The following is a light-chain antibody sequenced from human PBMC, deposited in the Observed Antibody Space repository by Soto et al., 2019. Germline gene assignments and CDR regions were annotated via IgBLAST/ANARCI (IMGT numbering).Light chain of an antibody. CDR1: SSDIGGYHY. CDR2: DVT. Sequence: QSALTQPASVSGSPGQSITISCTGTSSDIGGYHYVSWYQQHPGKAPKLIIYDVTNRPTTVADRFSGSKSGNSASLTISGLHAEDEADYFCGSYTSSTTLVVFGGGTQLTVL. J-gene: IGLJ2*01. CDR3: GSYTSSTTLVV. V-gene: IGLV2-14*03.